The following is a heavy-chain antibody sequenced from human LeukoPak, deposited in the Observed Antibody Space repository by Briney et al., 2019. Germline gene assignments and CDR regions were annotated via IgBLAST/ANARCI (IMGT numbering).Heavy chain of an antibody. Sequence: GRSLRLSCAASGFTFSSYGMHWVRQAPGKGLEWVAVIWYDGSNKYYADSVTGRFTVSRDNAKNSLYLQMNSLRAEDTAVYYCARDLWAQRGVSPDWGQGTLVTVSS. J-gene: IGHJ4*02. CDR3: ARDLWAQRGVSPD. D-gene: IGHD3-10*01. CDR1: GFTFSSYG. CDR2: IWYDGSNK. V-gene: IGHV3-33*01.